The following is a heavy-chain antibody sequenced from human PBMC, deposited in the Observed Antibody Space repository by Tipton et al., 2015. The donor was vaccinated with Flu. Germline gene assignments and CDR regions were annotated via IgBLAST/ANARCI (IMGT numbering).Heavy chain of an antibody. CDR2: IIPILGIA. V-gene: IGHV1-69*09. J-gene: IGHJ4*02. D-gene: IGHD2-2*01. CDR3: ARDSESAAGVY. CDR1: GGTFSSYA. Sequence: QLVQSGAEVKKPGSSVKVSCKASGGTFSSYAISWVRQAPGQGLEWMGRIIPILGIANYAQKFQDRVTITADKSTSTAYMELSSLRSEDRAVFYCARDSESAAGVYWGQGTLVPVS.